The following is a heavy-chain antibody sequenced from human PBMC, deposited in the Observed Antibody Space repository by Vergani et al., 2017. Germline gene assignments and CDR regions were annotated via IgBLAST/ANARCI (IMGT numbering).Heavy chain of an antibody. CDR1: GYTFSNYY. Sequence: VQSGDEVKKPGASVKVSCKTSGYTFSNYYMHWVRQAPGQGLEWMGIINPSGGHTNYAQKFQGRVTMTRDTSTSTVYMELSSLRSEGTAIYYCARGDYGILTGYRYWGQGTLVTVSA. J-gene: IGHJ4*02. V-gene: IGHV1-46*03. CDR3: ARGDYGILTGYRY. CDR2: INPSGGHT. D-gene: IGHD3-9*01.